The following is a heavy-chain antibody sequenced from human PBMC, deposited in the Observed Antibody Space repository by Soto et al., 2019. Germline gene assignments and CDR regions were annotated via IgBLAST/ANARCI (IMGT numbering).Heavy chain of an antibody. CDR3: ARGAPVVNDY. V-gene: IGHV4-30-2*01. CDR1: GGSISSGGYS. Sequence: QLQLQESGSGLAKPSQTLSLTCAVSGGSISSGGYSWSWIRQPPGKGLEWIGYIYHSGSTYYNPSLKSRVTISVDRSKNQFSLKLGSVTAADTAVYYCARGAPVVNDYWGQGTLVTVSS. CDR2: IYHSGST. J-gene: IGHJ4*02. D-gene: IGHD3-22*01.